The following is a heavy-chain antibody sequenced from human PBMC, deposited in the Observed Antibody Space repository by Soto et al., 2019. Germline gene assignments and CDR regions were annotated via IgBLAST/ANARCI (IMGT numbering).Heavy chain of an antibody. CDR3: ATGALRFLEWLPNQVDY. CDR2: IKSKTDGGTT. V-gene: IGHV3-15*01. CDR1: GFTFSNAW. Sequence: PGGALRLSCAASGFTFSNAWMSWVRQAPGKGLEWVGRIKSKTDGGTTDYAAPVKGRFTISRDDSKNTLYLQMNSLKTEDTAVYYCATGALRFLEWLPNQVDYWGQGTLVTVS. D-gene: IGHD3-3*01. J-gene: IGHJ4*02.